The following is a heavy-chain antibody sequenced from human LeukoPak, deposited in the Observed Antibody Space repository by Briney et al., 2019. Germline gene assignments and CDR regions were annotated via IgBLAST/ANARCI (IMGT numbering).Heavy chain of an antibody. D-gene: IGHD1-26*01. Sequence: PGGSLRLSCTTSGFSFRDYGITCVRQAPGKGLEWVSAITRGSAHIYYADSLKGRFTISGDHSTNSVHLQMNSLRVDDTAVYYCARGALVGTVYFFDYWGPGTVVTVSS. J-gene: IGHJ4*02. V-gene: IGHV3-21*01. CDR2: ITRGSAHI. CDR3: ARGALVGTVYFFDY. CDR1: GFSFRDYG.